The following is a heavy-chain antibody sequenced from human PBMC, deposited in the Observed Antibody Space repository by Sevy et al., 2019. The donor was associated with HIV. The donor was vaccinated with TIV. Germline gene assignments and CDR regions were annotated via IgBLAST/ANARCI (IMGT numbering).Heavy chain of an antibody. CDR1: GGSISRSSYD. D-gene: IGHD2-21*01. CDR2: MFFSGNT. CDR3: ARQGGIVDRAFDN. Sequence: SETLSLTCTVSGGSISRSSYDWGWIRQPPGKGLEWIGSMFFSGNTYYNPSLKSRVTIFVDRSKNQISLRLTSVTAADTAEYYCARQGGIVDRAFDNWGQGTLVTVSS. J-gene: IGHJ4*02. V-gene: IGHV4-39*01.